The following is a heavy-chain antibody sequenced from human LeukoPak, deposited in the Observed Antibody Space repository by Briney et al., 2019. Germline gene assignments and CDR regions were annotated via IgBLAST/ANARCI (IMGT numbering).Heavy chain of an antibody. J-gene: IGHJ5*02. CDR2: ISDSGGST. CDR3: ARDDLIQLWSPSFDP. CDR1: GFSFSSYA. V-gene: IGHV3-23*01. D-gene: IGHD5-18*01. Sequence: TGGSLRLSCAASGFSFSSYAMSWVRQAPGKGLEWVSGISDSGGSTYYADSVKGRFTISRDNSKKQLFLQVDSLRVEDTAVYYCARDDLIQLWSPSFDPWGQGTLVTVSS.